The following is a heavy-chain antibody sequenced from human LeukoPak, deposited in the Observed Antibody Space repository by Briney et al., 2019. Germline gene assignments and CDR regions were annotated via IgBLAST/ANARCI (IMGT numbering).Heavy chain of an antibody. CDR3: ARSGSTYSSSWFDY. V-gene: IGHV3-30-3*01. CDR2: ISYDGSNK. CDR1: GFTFSSYA. D-gene: IGHD6-13*01. J-gene: IGHJ4*02. Sequence: GGSLRLSCAASGFTFSSYAMHWVRQAPGKGLEWVAVISYDGSNKYYADSVKGRFTISRDNSKNTLYLQMNSLRAEDTAVYYCARSGSTYSSSWFDYWGQGTLVTVSS.